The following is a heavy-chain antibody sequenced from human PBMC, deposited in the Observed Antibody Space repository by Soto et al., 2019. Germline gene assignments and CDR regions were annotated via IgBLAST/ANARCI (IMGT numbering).Heavy chain of an antibody. Sequence: QVQLQESGPGLVKPSETLSLTCTVSGASISRNYWSWIRQPPGKGLECVGYIYDSGSINYNPSLESRVSLSVDTSKNQISLKLNSVTAADTAVYYCARIYGSGSFIYFDFWGPGTPVTVSS. J-gene: IGHJ2*01. CDR1: GASISRNY. CDR3: ARIYGSGSFIYFDF. D-gene: IGHD3-10*01. V-gene: IGHV4-59*01. CDR2: IYDSGSI.